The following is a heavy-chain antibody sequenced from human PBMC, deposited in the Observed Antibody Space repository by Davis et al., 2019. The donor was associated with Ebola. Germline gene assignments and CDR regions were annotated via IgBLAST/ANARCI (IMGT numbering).Heavy chain of an antibody. J-gene: IGHJ4*02. CDR1: GFTFSSYT. CDR2: ISGSGNNT. CDR3: TTNVLRYFDWLLSGTTYFDY. Sequence: GESLKISCAASGFTFSSYTMNWVRQAPGKGLEWVSAISGSGNNTYYADSVKGRSTISRDNSKNTLYLQMNSLKTEDTAVYYCTTNVLRYFDWLLSGTTYFDYWGQGTLVTVSS. V-gene: IGHV3-23*01. D-gene: IGHD3-9*01.